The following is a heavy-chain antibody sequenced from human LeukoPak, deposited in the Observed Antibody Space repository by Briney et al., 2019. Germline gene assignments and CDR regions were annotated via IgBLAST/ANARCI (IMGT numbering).Heavy chain of an antibody. Sequence: HSGGSLRLSCAASGFTFSSYAMSWVRQAPGKGLEWVSAISGSGGSTYYADSVKGRFTISRDNSKNTLYLQMNSLRAEDTAVYYCPTGTIPIIYYYYMDVWGKGTTVTVSS. CDR2: ISGSGGST. CDR1: GFTFSSYA. CDR3: PTGTIPIIYYYYMDV. D-gene: IGHD2-2*02. J-gene: IGHJ6*03. V-gene: IGHV3-23*01.